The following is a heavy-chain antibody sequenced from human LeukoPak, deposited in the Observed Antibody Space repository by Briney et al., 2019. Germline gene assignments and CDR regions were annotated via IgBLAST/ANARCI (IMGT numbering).Heavy chain of an antibody. CDR2: IYSSGST. Sequence: SETLSLTCTVSGGSISSYYWTWIRQPAGKGLEWIGRIYSSGSTHYNPSLKSRVTMSVDTSKNQFSLKLSSVTAADTAVYYCARDRGVTTTWFDSWGRGTLVTVSS. D-gene: IGHD4-17*01. J-gene: IGHJ5*01. CDR1: GGSISSYY. CDR3: ARDRGVTTTWFDS. V-gene: IGHV4-4*07.